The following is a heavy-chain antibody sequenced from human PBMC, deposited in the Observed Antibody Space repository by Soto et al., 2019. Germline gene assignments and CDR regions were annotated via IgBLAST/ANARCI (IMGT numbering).Heavy chain of an antibody. Sequence: QVQLVESGGGVVQPGRSLRLSCAASGFTFSSYAMHWVRQAPGKGLEWVAVISYDGSNKYYADSVKVRFTISRDNSKNALYLHMHSVRAEATAVYYCARASSASEWFDPWGQGTLVTVS. CDR1: GFTFSSYA. J-gene: IGHJ5*02. CDR2: ISYDGSNK. CDR3: ARASSASEWFDP. D-gene: IGHD6-6*01. V-gene: IGHV3-30-3*01.